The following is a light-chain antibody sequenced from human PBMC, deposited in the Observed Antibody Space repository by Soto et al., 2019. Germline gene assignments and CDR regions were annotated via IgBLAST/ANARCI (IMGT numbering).Light chain of an antibody. CDR2: AAS. Sequence: DIQMTQSPSSLSASVGDEVSITCRASQTIMTYLNWYQLKPGKPPRLLIYAASSLQSGVPSRFSGSGSGTDFTLTISSLQPEDSATYFCQESHTFLWGTFGQGTKVDIK. V-gene: IGKV1-39*01. CDR1: QTIMTY. J-gene: IGKJ1*01. CDR3: QESHTFLWGT.